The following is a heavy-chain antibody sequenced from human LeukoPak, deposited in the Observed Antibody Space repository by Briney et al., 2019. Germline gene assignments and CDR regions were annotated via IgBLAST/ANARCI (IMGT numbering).Heavy chain of an antibody. Sequence: PSETLSLTCTVSGGSISSSSYYWGWIRQPPGKGLEWIGSIYYSGSTYYNPSLKSRVTISVDTSKNQFSLKLSSVTAADTAVYYCARETGDGYNSALDYWGQGTLVTVSS. CDR3: ARETGDGYNSALDY. D-gene: IGHD5-24*01. CDR1: GGSISSSSYY. V-gene: IGHV4-39*07. J-gene: IGHJ4*02. CDR2: IYYSGST.